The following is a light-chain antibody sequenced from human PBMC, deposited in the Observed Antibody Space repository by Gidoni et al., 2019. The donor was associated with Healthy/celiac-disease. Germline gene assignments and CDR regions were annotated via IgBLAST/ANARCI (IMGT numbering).Light chain of an antibody. CDR2: DAS. Sequence: DIQMTQSPSSLSASGGDRVTITCQASQDISYYLNWYQQKPGKAPKLLIYDASNLETGVPSRFSGSGSGTDFTFTISSLEPEDTAIYYCQQYDNLPLTFGGGTKVEIK. V-gene: IGKV1-33*01. J-gene: IGKJ4*01. CDR1: QDISYY. CDR3: QQYDNLPLT.